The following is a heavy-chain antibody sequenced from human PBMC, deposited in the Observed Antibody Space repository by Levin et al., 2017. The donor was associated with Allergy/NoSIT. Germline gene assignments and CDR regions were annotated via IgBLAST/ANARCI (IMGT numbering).Heavy chain of an antibody. V-gene: IGHV3-23*01. D-gene: IGHD3-22*01. CDR2: ISGSGGST. CDR1: GFTFSSYA. Sequence: GGSLRLSCAASGFTFSSYAMSWVRQAPGKGLEWVSTISGSGGSTYYADSVKGRFTISRDNSKNTLYLQMNSLRAEDTAVYYCAKDASGPWMGYYYDSSGYFDYWGQGTLVTVSS. CDR3: AKDASGPWMGYYYDSSGYFDY. J-gene: IGHJ4*02.